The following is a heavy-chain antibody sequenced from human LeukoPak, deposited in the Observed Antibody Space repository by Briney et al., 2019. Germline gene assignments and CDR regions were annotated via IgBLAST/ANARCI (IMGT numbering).Heavy chain of an antibody. CDR1: GFTVSSNY. CDR2: MTSSGGTI. V-gene: IGHV3-11*04. J-gene: IGHJ6*02. Sequence: GGSLRLSCAASGFTVSSNYLSWVRQAPGKGLEWISYMTSSGGTIDYADSLRDRFSISRDNAKNSLYLHIHSLRVEDTAVYYCARAGSLYGGLGLWGQGTTVTVSS. CDR3: ARAGSLYGGLGL. D-gene: IGHD2-8*01.